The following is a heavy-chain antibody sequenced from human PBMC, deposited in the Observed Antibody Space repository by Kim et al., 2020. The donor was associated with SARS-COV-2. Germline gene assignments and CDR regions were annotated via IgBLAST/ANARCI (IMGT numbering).Heavy chain of an antibody. Sequence: ASVKVSCKASGYTFTSYYMHWVRQAPGQGLEWMGIINPSGGSTSYAQKFQGRVTMTRDTSTSTVYMELSSLRSEDTAVYYCARDSATGDRPMGDAFDIWGQGTMVTVSS. CDR1: GYTFTSYY. CDR2: INPSGGST. J-gene: IGHJ3*02. V-gene: IGHV1-46*01. D-gene: IGHD2-15*01. CDR3: ARDSATGDRPMGDAFDI.